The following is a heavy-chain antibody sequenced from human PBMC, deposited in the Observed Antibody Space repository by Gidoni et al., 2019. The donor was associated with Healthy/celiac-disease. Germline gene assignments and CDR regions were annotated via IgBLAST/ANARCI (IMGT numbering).Heavy chain of an antibody. Sequence: EVQLLVSGGGLAQPGWSLRLSCAASGSTFSPLAVGWVRPATVRWVGQGPGKGVDGVSAMSGSVGSTYYADSVNGRFTISRDNSKNTLYLQMNSLRAEDTAVYYCASEGPHGGSYYKVIWYFDLWGRGTLVTVSS. CDR3: ASEGPHGGSYYKVIWYFDL. CDR2: MSGSVGST. CDR1: GSTFSPLA. V-gene: IGHV3-23*01. J-gene: IGHJ2*01. D-gene: IGHD1-26*01.